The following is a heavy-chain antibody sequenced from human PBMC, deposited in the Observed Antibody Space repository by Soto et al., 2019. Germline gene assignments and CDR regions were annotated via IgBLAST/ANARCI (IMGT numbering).Heavy chain of an antibody. CDR2: MNPNGGNT. CDR1: GYTFTSYD. Sequence: QVQLVQSGAEVKKPGASVKVYCKASGYTFTSYDIHWVRQATGQGLGWMGWMNPNGGNTGYAQNFQARVTMTRNTAISTAYMELSSLKSEDTAVYYCARGRYYYAMDVWGQGTTVTVSS. CDR3: ARGRYYYAMDV. V-gene: IGHV1-8*01. J-gene: IGHJ6*02.